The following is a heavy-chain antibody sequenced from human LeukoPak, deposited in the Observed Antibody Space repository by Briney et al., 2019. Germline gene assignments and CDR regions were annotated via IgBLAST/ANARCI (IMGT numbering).Heavy chain of an antibody. D-gene: IGHD3-10*01. CDR1: GGSFSGYY. Sequence: SETLSLTCAVYGGSFSGYYWSWIRQPPGKGLEWIGEINHSGSTNYNPSLKSRVTISVDTSKNQFSLKLSSVTAADTAVYYCARAPQGCMVRGVVVYWGQGTLVTVSS. CDR3: ARAPQGCMVRGVVVY. J-gene: IGHJ4*02. CDR2: INHSGST. V-gene: IGHV4-34*01.